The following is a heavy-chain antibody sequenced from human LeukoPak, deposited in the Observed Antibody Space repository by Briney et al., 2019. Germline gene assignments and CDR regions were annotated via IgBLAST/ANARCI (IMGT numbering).Heavy chain of an antibody. CDR2: IIPILGIT. Sequence: ASVKVSCKASGGTFSNYAISWVRQAPSQGLEWMGRIIPILGITNYAQKFQGRVTITADKSTSTAYMELNSLRSEDTAIYYCARTHDYGDYYFDYWGQGTLVTVSS. D-gene: IGHD4-17*01. V-gene: IGHV1-69*04. J-gene: IGHJ4*02. CDR3: ARTHDYGDYYFDY. CDR1: GGTFSNYA.